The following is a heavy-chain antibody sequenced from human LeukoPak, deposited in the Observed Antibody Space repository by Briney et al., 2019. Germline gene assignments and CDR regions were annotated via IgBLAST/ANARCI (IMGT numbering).Heavy chain of an antibody. Sequence: RLSCAASGFTFSSYWMSWVRQAPGKGVEWVANIKQDGSEKYYVDSVKGRFTISRDNAKKSLYMQMNRLRAEDTAVYYCARESLPYYDFWSGYRGGWFDPWGQGTLVTVSS. CDR2: IKQDGSEK. CDR1: GFTFSSYW. J-gene: IGHJ5*02. CDR3: ARESLPYYDFWSGYRGGWFDP. D-gene: IGHD3-3*01. V-gene: IGHV3-7*01.